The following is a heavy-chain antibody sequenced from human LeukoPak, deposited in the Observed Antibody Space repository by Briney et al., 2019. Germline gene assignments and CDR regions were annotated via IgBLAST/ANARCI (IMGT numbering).Heavy chain of an antibody. CDR2: INHSGST. V-gene: IGHV4-34*01. D-gene: IGHD3-22*01. CDR3: ARDGAYYDSSGYLFRFIARDYYYMDV. CDR1: GGSFSGYY. Sequence: SETLSLTCAVYGGSFSGYYWSWIRQPPGKGLEWIGEINHSGSTNYNPSLKSRVTMSVDTSKNQFSLKLSSVTAADTAVYYCARDGAYYDSSGYLFRFIARDYYYMDVWGKGTTVTISS. J-gene: IGHJ6*03.